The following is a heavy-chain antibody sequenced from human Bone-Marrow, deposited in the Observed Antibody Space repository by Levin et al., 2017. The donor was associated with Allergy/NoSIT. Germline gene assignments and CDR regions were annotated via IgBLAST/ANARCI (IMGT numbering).Heavy chain of an antibody. CDR2: IRSKAYGGTT. CDR3: VPHYVWGSFDLNPRVDY. J-gene: IGHJ4*02. Sequence: GESLKISCTASGFTFGDYAMSWVRQAPGKGLEWVGFIRSKAYGGTTEYAASVKGRFTISRDDSKSIAYLQMNSLKTEDTAVYYCVPHYVWGSFDLNPRVDYWGQGTLVTVSS. CDR1: GFTFGDYA. V-gene: IGHV3-49*04. D-gene: IGHD3-16*01.